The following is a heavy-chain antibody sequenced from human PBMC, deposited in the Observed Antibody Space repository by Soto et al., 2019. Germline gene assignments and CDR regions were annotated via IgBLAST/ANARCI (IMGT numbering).Heavy chain of an antibody. J-gene: IGHJ6*02. CDR1: GGTFSSYA. CDR2: IIPIFGTA. Sequence: QVQLVQSGAEVKEPGSSVKVSCKASGGTFSSYAISWVRQAPGQGLEWIGGIIPIFGTANYAQKFQGRVTITADESTSTAYMELSTLRSEDTAVYYCARDRSTYYYGSGSLGGYYYYGMDVWGQGTTVTVSS. D-gene: IGHD3-10*01. V-gene: IGHV1-69*01. CDR3: ARDRSTYYYGSGSLGGYYYYGMDV.